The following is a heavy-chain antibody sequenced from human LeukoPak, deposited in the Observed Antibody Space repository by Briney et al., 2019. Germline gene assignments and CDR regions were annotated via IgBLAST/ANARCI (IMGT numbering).Heavy chain of an antibody. CDR2: IYYSGST. CDR3: ARHGIGSSGRYFDY. CDR1: GGSISSYY. Sequence: ADTLSLTCTVSGGSISSYYWSWIRQPPGKGLEWIGYIYYSGSTTYNPSLKSRVTISVDMSKNQFSLKLSSVTAADTAVYYCARHGIGSSGRYFDYWGQGTLVTLSS. D-gene: IGHD6-19*01. J-gene: IGHJ4*02. V-gene: IGHV4-59*08.